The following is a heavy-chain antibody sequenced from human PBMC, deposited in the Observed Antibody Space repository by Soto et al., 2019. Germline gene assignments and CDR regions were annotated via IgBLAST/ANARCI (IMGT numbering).Heavy chain of an antibody. J-gene: IGHJ4*02. Sequence: SVKVSCKASEGTFNSYAITWVRQAPGQGLEWMGGIIPYYNTLNYAQKFQDRVTITADDSTNTVYMELSSLRSDDTAVYFCASGASRWYPYFFDSWAQGTLVTVSS. CDR2: IIPYYNTL. CDR1: EGTFNSYA. V-gene: IGHV1-69*13. CDR3: ASGASRWYPYFFDS. D-gene: IGHD6-13*01.